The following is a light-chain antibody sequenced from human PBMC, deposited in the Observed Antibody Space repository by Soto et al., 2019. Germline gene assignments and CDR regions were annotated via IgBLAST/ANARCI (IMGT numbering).Light chain of an antibody. J-gene: IGLJ1*01. V-gene: IGLV2-14*01. CDR1: SSDVGGYDY. Sequence: QSVLTQPASVSGAPGQSITISCTGTSSDVGGYDYVSWYQLHPGKAPKLIVFEVSNRPSGVSDRFSGSKSGTTASLTISGLQAEDEADYFCSSYSISTAYLFGTGTKVTVL. CDR3: SSYSISTAYL. CDR2: EVS.